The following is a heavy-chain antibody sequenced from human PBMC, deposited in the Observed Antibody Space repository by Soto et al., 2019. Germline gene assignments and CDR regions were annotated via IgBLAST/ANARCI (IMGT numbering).Heavy chain of an antibody. D-gene: IGHD3-22*01. CDR1: GGSISSGGYY. CDR3: ARGSYYDSSGYYGP. J-gene: IGHJ5*02. V-gene: IGHV4-31*03. CDR2: IYYSGRT. Sequence: QVQLQESGPGLVKPSQTLSLTCTVSGGSISSGGYYWSWIRQQPGKGLEWIGSIYYSGRTYYNQSLKIRGTISVATSNNQFSLKLSSVTAVDTAVYYCARGSYYDSSGYYGPWGQGTLVTVSS.